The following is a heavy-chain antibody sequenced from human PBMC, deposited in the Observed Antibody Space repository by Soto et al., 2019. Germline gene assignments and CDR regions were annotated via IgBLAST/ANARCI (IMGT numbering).Heavy chain of an antibody. V-gene: IGHV4-30-4*01. Sequence: TSETLSLTCTVSGGSISSGDYYWSWIRQPPGKGLEWIGYIYYSGSTYYNPSLKSRVTISVDTSKNQFSLKLSSVTAADTAVYYCARDGDTAMLRGNWFDPWGQGTLVTVSS. D-gene: IGHD5-18*01. CDR2: IYYSGST. CDR1: GGSISSGDYY. CDR3: ARDGDTAMLRGNWFDP. J-gene: IGHJ5*02.